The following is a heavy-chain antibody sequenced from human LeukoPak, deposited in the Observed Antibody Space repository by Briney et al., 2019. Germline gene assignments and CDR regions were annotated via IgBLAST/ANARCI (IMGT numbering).Heavy chain of an antibody. CDR2: ILVSGGST. V-gene: IGHV3-23*01. CDR3: AKDGGSGWAFDY. D-gene: IGHD6-19*01. CDR1: GFIFSKSA. J-gene: IGHJ4*02. Sequence: GGSLRLSCAASGFIFSKSAMTWVRQAPGKGLEWVSAILVSGGSTYYADSVKGRFTISRDNSKNTLYLQMNSLRVEDTAVYYCAKDGGSGWAFDYWGQGTLVTVSS.